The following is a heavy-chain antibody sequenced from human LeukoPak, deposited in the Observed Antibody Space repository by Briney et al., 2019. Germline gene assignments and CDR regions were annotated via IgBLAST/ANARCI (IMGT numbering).Heavy chain of an antibody. CDR1: GGSISGTY. J-gene: IGHJ4*02. V-gene: IGHV4-4*07. CDR2: ISSSGSA. CDR3: AKGHSGSYGFDY. Sequence: NPSETLSLTCTVSGGSISGTYWSWLRQPAGKGLEWIGRISSSGSANYNPSLKSRVTMSIDTSKNQFSLKLSTVTAADTAVYYCAKGHSGSYGFDYWGPGTQVTVSS. D-gene: IGHD6-19*01.